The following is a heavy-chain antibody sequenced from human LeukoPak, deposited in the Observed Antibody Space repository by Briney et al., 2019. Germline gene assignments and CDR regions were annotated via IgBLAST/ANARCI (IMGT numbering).Heavy chain of an antibody. V-gene: IGHV4-61*02. CDR2: IYTSGST. D-gene: IGHD3-22*01. CDR3: AGSGRDSLGY. CDR1: GGSISSGSYY. Sequence: PSETLSLTCTVSGGSISSGSYYWSWIRQPAGKGLEWIGRIYTSGSTNYNPSLKSRVTISVDTSKNQFSLKLSSVTAADTAVYYCAGSGRDSLGYWGQGTLVTVSS. J-gene: IGHJ4*02.